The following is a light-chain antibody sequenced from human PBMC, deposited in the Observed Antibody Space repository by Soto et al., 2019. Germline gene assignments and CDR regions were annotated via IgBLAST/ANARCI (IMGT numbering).Light chain of an antibody. CDR3: SSYTSRTTLSV. CDR2: EVS. Sequence: QSVLTQPASVSGSPGQSITISCTGTSSDVGGYNYVSWYQHHPGKAPKLMIYEVSNRPSGVSNRFSGSKSGNTASLTISGLQTEDEADYYCSSYTSRTTLSVFGTGTKVTVL. J-gene: IGLJ1*01. V-gene: IGLV2-14*01. CDR1: SSDVGGYNY.